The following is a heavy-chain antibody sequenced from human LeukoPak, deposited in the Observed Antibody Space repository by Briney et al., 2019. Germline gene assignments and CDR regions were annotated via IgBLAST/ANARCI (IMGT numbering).Heavy chain of an antibody. D-gene: IGHD6-13*01. V-gene: IGHV1-18*01. Sequence: GASVKVSCEASGYTFTSYGISWVRQAPGQGLEWMGWISAYNGNTNYAQKLQGRVTMTTDTSTSTAYMELRSLRSDDTAVYYCAREMSLGHKYSSSPVNWFDPWGQGTLVTVSS. CDR2: ISAYNGNT. CDR3: AREMSLGHKYSSSPVNWFDP. CDR1: GYTFTSYG. J-gene: IGHJ5*02.